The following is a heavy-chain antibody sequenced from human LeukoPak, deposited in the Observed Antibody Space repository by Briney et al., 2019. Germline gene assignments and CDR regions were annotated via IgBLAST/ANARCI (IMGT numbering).Heavy chain of an antibody. V-gene: IGHV4-59*01. J-gene: IGHJ4*02. CDR1: GGSISSYH. D-gene: IGHD5-12*01. Sequence: ESGPGLVNPSETLSLTCTVSGGSISSYHWTWMRQAPGKGLEWIGYMYNTGSTNYNPSLKSRVTISAETSKNQFSLKLTSVTAADTAVYYCAGRDPNVYIVPTLHPFDYWGQGTLVTVSS. CDR2: MYNTGST. CDR3: AGRDPNVYIVPTLHPFDY.